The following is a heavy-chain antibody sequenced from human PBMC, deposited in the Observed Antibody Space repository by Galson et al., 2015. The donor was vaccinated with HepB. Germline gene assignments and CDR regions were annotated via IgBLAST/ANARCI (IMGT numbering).Heavy chain of an antibody. CDR2: INAGNGNT. V-gene: IGHV1-3*01. CDR1: GYTFTSYA. CDR3: ARDGRVGCSDI. D-gene: IGHD2-15*01. Sequence: SVKVSCKASGYTFTSYAMHWVRQAPGQRLEWMGWINAGNGNTKYSQKFQGRVTITRDTSASTAYMELSSLRSENTAVYYCARDGRVGCSDIWGQGTMVTVSS. J-gene: IGHJ3*02.